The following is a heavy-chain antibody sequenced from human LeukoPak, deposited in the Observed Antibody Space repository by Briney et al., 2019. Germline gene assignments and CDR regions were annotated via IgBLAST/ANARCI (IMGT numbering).Heavy chain of an antibody. V-gene: IGHV1-2*02. CDR1: GYTFTGYY. CDR3: ARVKEGSSWYFDY. Sequence: ASVKVSCKASGYTFTGYYMHWVRQAPGQGLEWMGWINPNSGGTNYAQKFQGRVTMTRDTSISTAYMELSRLRSGDTAVYYCARVKEGSSWYFDYWGQGTLVTVSS. D-gene: IGHD6-13*01. J-gene: IGHJ4*02. CDR2: INPNSGGT.